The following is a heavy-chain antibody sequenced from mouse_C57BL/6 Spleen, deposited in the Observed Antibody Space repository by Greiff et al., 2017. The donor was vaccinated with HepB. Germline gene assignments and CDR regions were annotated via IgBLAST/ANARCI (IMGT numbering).Heavy chain of an antibody. V-gene: IGHV1-61*01. J-gene: IGHJ2*01. D-gene: IGHD4-1*01. CDR2: IYPSDSET. Sequence: VQLQQPGAELVRPGSSVKLSCKASGYTFTSYWMDWVKQRPGQGLEWIGNIYPSDSETHCNQKFKDKATLTVDKSSSTAYMQLSSLTSEDSAVYYCAKANWDVRAFDYWGQGTTLTVSS. CDR3: AKANWDVRAFDY. CDR1: GYTFTSYW.